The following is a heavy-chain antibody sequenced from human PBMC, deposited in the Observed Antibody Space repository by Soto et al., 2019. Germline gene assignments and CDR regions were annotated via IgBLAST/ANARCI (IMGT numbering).Heavy chain of an antibody. CDR2: ISYDGSNK. D-gene: IGHD3-16*02. Sequence: GGTLRVSCAASGFTFSSYSMHCVRQAPGKGLERVAVISYDGSNKYYADSVKGRFTISRDNSKTTLYLQMNSLRAEDTAVYYCAKHGPILRLGELSTWGQGTLVTVSS. CDR1: GFTFSSYS. CDR3: AKHGPILRLGELST. V-gene: IGHV3-30*18. J-gene: IGHJ5*02.